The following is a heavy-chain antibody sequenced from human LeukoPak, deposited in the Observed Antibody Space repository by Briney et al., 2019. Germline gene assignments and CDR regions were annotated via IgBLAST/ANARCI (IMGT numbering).Heavy chain of an antibody. Sequence: GGSLRLSCAASGFTFSSYAMHWVRQAPGKGLEWVAVISYDGSNKYYADSVKGRFTISRDNSKNTLYLQMNSLRAEDTAVYYCARAYDYWGQGTLVTVSS. CDR2: ISYDGSNK. J-gene: IGHJ4*02. CDR1: GFTFSSYA. CDR3: ARAYDY. V-gene: IGHV3-30-3*01.